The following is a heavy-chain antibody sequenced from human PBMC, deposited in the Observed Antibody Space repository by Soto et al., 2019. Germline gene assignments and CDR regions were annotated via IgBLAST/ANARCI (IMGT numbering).Heavy chain of an antibody. J-gene: IGHJ4*02. D-gene: IGHD2-2*01. Sequence: ASVKVSCKASGYTFTRYAMHWVRQAPGQGLEWMGWINTGKGNTKISQKFQDRITITSDTSARTAYMDLSSLRSEDTAMYYCARAGDDCSAAKCYVIDYWGQGTLVTVSS. CDR1: GYTFTRYA. V-gene: IGHV1-3*04. CDR3: ARAGDDCSAAKCYVIDY. CDR2: INTGKGNT.